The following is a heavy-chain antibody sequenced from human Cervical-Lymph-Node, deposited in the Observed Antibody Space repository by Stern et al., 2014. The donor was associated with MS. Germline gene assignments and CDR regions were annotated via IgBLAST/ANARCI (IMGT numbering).Heavy chain of an antibody. CDR3: ARGDSEAPVYYFDY. CDR2: TTSIFDAT. Sequence: QVQLVQSGAEVKKPGASVKVSCKASGCTFSSYGISWVRQAPGQGLEWMGGTTSIFDATNYAQKFQDSIIITADETTRTAYMELSSRRSDDTAMYYCARGDSEAPVYYFDYWGQGTLVTVSS. D-gene: IGHD2-21*01. CDR1: GCTFSSYG. V-gene: IGHV1-69*01. J-gene: IGHJ4*02.